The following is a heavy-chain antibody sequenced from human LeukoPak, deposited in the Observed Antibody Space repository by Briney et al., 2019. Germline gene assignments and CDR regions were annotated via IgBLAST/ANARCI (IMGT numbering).Heavy chain of an antibody. Sequence: PSETLSLTCTVSGGSISSSSYYWGWIRQPPGKGLEWIGSIYYSGSTYYNPSLKSRVTISVDTSKNQFSLKLSSVTAADTAVYYCADGAAAAGYFDYWGQGTLVTVSS. J-gene: IGHJ4*02. V-gene: IGHV4-39*01. CDR2: IYYSGST. CDR3: ADGAAAAGYFDY. CDR1: GGSISSSSYY. D-gene: IGHD6-13*01.